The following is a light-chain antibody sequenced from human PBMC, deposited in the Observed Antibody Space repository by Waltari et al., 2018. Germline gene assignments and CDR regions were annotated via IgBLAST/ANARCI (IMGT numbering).Light chain of an antibody. CDR3: CSYAGGSAFV. Sequence: QSALTQPASVSGSPGPSIPLSCTGTRSDVGSYNLFSWYQHRPGKAPKLIIYGVSKRPSGVSNRFSGSKSGNTASLTISGLRTEDEADYYCCSYAGGSAFVFGTGTKITVL. V-gene: IGLV2-23*02. J-gene: IGLJ1*01. CDR2: GVS. CDR1: RSDVGSYNL.